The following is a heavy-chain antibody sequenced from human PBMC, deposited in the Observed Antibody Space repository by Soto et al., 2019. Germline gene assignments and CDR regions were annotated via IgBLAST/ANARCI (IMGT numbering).Heavy chain of an antibody. CDR3: ARDTDASLGESGFDP. D-gene: IGHD3-16*01. V-gene: IGHV3-33*01. Sequence: QVQLVESGGGVVQPGRSLRLSCAASGFTFSSYGMHWVRQAPGKGLEWVAVIWYDGSNKYYADSVKGRFTISRDNSKKTLDVQRNCLRAEDTAVYYCARDTDASLGESGFDPWGQGTLVTVSS. CDR2: IWYDGSNK. J-gene: IGHJ5*02. CDR1: GFTFSSYG.